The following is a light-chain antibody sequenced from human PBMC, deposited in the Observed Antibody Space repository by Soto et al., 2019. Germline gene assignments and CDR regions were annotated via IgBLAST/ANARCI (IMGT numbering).Light chain of an antibody. CDR1: SSDVGGYNL. V-gene: IGLV2-23*01. CDR2: EDS. Sequence: QSALTQPASLSGSPGQSITIYCTGTSSDVGGYNLVSWYQHHPGKAPKVMIYEDSERPSGVSNRFSGSKSGNTASLTISGRQAEDEADYYCCSYAGPYTGVFGGGTKLTVL. CDR3: CSYAGPYTGV. J-gene: IGLJ3*02.